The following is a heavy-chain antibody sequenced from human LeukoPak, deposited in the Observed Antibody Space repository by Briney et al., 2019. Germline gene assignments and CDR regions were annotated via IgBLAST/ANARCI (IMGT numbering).Heavy chain of an antibody. J-gene: IGHJ4*02. CDR2: ISGSGGST. CDR3: AKDMANRYYDILTGDYYFDY. D-gene: IGHD3-9*01. Sequence: GGSLRLSCAASGFTFSSYAMSWVRQAPGKGLEWVSAISGSGGSTYYADSVKGRFTISRDNSKNTLYLQMNSLRAEDTAVYYCAKDMANRYYDILTGDYYFDYWGQGTLVTVSS. V-gene: IGHV3-23*01. CDR1: GFTFSSYA.